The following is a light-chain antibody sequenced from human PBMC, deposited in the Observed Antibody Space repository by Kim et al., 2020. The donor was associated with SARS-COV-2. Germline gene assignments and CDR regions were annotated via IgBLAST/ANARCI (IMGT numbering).Light chain of an antibody. Sequence: DIQMTQSPSALSASVGDRVTITCRASQDIRNYLAWFQQKPGKAPRLLIYATSTLQSGVPSRFSGRGFGTDFTLAISSLQPEDVATYYCQKYNSGTRTFGPGTKVDIK. J-gene: IGKJ3*01. CDR3: QKYNSGTRT. V-gene: IGKV1-27*01. CDR1: QDIRNY. CDR2: ATS.